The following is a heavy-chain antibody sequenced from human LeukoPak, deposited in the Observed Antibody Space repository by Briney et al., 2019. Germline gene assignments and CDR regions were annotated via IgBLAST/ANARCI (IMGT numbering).Heavy chain of an antibody. CDR1: GFTFSSYS. D-gene: IGHD3-3*01. V-gene: IGHV3-48*01. Sequence: GGSLRLSCAASGFTFSSYSMNWVRQAPGKGLEWVSYISSSSSTIYYADSVKGRFTISRDNAKNSLYLQMNSLRAEDTAVYYCARSDQGPITIFGVVIIRSFDYWGQGTLVTVSS. J-gene: IGHJ4*02. CDR3: ARSDQGPITIFGVVIIRSFDY. CDR2: ISSSSSTI.